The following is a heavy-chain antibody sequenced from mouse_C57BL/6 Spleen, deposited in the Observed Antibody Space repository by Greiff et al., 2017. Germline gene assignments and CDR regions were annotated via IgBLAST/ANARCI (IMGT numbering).Heavy chain of an antibody. D-gene: IGHD2-12*01. J-gene: IGHJ3*01. V-gene: IGHV5-6*01. CDR1: GFTFSSYG. CDR3: ARRRPFAY. CDR2: ISSGGSYT. Sequence: EVQLVESGGDLVTPGGSLKLSCAASGFTFSSYGMSWVRQTPDKRLEWVATISSGGSYTYYPDSVNGRFTISRDNAKNTLYLQMSSLKSEDTAMYYCARRRPFAYWGQGTLVTVSA.